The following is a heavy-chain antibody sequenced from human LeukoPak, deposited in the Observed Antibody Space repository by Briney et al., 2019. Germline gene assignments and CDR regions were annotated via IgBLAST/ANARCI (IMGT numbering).Heavy chain of an antibody. J-gene: IGHJ1*01. CDR2: ISSSSSTI. Sequence: GGSLRLSCAASGFTFSSYSMNWVRQAPGKGLEWVSYISSSSSTIYYADSVKGRFTISRDNAKNSLYPQMNSLRAEDTAVYYCATPAAGPGAEYSLYWGQGTLVIVSS. CDR1: GFTFSSYS. V-gene: IGHV3-48*01. CDR3: ATPAAGPGAEYSLY. D-gene: IGHD6-13*01.